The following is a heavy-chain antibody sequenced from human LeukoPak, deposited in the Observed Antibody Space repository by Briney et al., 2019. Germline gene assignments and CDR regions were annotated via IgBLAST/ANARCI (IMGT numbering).Heavy chain of an antibody. CDR1: GFTFGDYA. CDR2: IRSKAYGGTT. Sequence: GGTLRLSCTASGFTFGDYAMSWVRQAPGKGLEWVGFIRSKAYGGTTEYAASVKGRFTISRDDSKSIAYLQMNSLKTEDTAVYYCTRDIVLPAATPRYYGMDVWGQGTTVTVSS. CDR3: TRDIVLPAATPRYYGMDV. V-gene: IGHV3-49*04. D-gene: IGHD2-2*01. J-gene: IGHJ6*02.